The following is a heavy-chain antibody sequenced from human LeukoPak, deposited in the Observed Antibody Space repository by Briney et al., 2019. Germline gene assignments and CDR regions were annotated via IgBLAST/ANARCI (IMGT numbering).Heavy chain of an antibody. Sequence: GESLKISCKGSGYSFTSYWIGWVRQMPGKGLEWMGIIYPGDSDARYSPSFQGQVTISADKSISTAYLQWSSLKASDTAMYYCARAKGYCSSTGCSREYYFDYWGQGTLVTVSS. V-gene: IGHV5-51*01. J-gene: IGHJ4*02. CDR1: GYSFTSYW. CDR3: ARAKGYCSSTGCSREYYFDY. CDR2: IYPGDSDA. D-gene: IGHD2-2*01.